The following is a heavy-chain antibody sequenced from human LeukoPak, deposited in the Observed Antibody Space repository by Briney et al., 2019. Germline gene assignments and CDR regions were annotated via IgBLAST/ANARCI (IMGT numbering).Heavy chain of an antibody. J-gene: IGHJ4*02. CDR2: IYPNSGAT. CDR3: GTLLSNGPFDY. V-gene: IGHV1-2*02. Sequence: ASVNVSCKASGYTFTGYYMHWVRQAPGQGLEWMGYIYPNSGATKYAQKFQGRVTMTRDTSISTAYMELSRLRSDDTAVYYCGTLLSNGPFDYWGQGSLVTVSS. CDR1: GYTFTGYY.